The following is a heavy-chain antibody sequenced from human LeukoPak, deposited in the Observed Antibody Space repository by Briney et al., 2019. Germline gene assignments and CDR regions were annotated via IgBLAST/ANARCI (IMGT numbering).Heavy chain of an antibody. Sequence: SETLSLTCSVSGGSISSRSYYWRWIRHPPGKGLEWIGTIHHTGNTYYNPSLKSRVTISVDTSKNQFSLNLSSVTAADTAVYFCARTSVGGSGWVPFDYWGQGTLVTVSS. CDR2: IHHTGNT. CDR3: ARTSVGGSGWVPFDY. CDR1: GGSISSRSYY. V-gene: IGHV4-39*01. J-gene: IGHJ4*02. D-gene: IGHD6-19*01.